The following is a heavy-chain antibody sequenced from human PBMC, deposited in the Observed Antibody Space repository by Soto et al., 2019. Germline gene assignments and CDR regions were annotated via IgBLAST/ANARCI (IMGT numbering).Heavy chain of an antibody. J-gene: IGHJ4*02. CDR1: GYAFTNFW. D-gene: IGHD3-10*01. CDR2: IYPSNSET. CDR3: APPGGSGTFYRFDY. Sequence: GESLKISCTGSGYAFTNFWVAWVRQTPGKGLEWMGIIYPSNSETRYSPPFQGRVTISVDKSTSTSYLQWSSLKASDTAMYYCAPPGGSGTFYRFDYWGQGPTVTVSS. V-gene: IGHV5-51*01.